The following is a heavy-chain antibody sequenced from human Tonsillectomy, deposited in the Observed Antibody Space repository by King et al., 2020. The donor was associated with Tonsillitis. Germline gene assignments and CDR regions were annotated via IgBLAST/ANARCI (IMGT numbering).Heavy chain of an antibody. D-gene: IGHD2-2*01. Sequence: VHLVESGGGLVKPGGSLRLSCAASGFAFSSYSMTWVRQAPGKGLEWVSSISISGTYIHYADSVKGRFTISRDNAKNSLYLQMSSLRAEDTALYHCLPIYYNDMDVWGQGTTVIVSS. CDR3: LPIYYNDMDV. J-gene: IGHJ6*02. CDR2: ISISGTYI. V-gene: IGHV3-21*01. CDR1: GFAFSSYS.